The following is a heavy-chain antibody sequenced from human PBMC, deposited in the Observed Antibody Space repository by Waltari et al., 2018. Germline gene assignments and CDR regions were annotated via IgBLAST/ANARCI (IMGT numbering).Heavy chain of an antibody. V-gene: IGHV4-39*07. CDR2: INHSGST. J-gene: IGHJ3*02. Sequence: QLQLQESGPGLVKPSETLSLTCTVSGGSISSSSYYWGWIRQPPGKGLEWIGEINHSGSTNYNPSLKSRVTISVDTSKNQFSLKLSSVTAADTAVYYCARDGFVVVPAASRRDDAFDIWGQGTMVTVSS. CDR1: GGSISSSSYY. D-gene: IGHD2-2*01. CDR3: ARDGFVVVPAASRRDDAFDI.